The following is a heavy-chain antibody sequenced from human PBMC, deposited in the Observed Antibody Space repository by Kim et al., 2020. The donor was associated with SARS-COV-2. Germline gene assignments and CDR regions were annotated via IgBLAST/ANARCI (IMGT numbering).Heavy chain of an antibody. V-gene: IGHV4-39*01. J-gene: IGHJ5*01. Sequence: SETLSLTCTVSGDSITRRNYYWGWIRQTPGKGLEWVGSIYYSGTTYYNPSLKSRVTISLDTATNQFSLIVISVTAADTALYFCSSHDHDTVSDYSENW. D-gene: IGHD3-9*01. CDR1: GDSITRRNYY. CDR2: IYYSGTT. CDR3: SSHDHDTVSDYSENW.